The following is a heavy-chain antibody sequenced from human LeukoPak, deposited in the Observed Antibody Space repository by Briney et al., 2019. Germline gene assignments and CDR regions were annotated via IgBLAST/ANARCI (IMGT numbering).Heavy chain of an antibody. CDR2: MNPNSANT. D-gene: IGHD2-8*02. CDR1: GYTFTTYD. Sequence: GASVEVSCKASGYTFTTYDINWVRQATGQGLEWMGWMNPNSANTGYAQKFQGRVTITRNTSISTAYMELNSLRSDDTAVYYCARARLVRGPVTPLYYFDYWGQGVLVTVSS. J-gene: IGHJ4*02. CDR3: ARARLVRGPVTPLYYFDY. V-gene: IGHV1-8*03.